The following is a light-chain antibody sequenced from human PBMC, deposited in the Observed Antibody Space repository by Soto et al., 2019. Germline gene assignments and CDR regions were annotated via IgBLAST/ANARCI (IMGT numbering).Light chain of an antibody. CDR3: SSYTSSSTPV. J-gene: IGLJ1*01. Sequence: ITISCTGTSSDVGSYNYVSWYQQHPGKAPKLMIYDVSNRPSGVSNRFSGSKSGNTASLTISGLQAEDEADYYCSSYTSSSTPVFGTGTKVTV. CDR2: DVS. CDR1: SSDVGSYNY. V-gene: IGLV2-14*04.